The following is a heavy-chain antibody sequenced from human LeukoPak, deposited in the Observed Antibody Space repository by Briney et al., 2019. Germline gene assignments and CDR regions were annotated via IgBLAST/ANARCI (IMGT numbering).Heavy chain of an antibody. J-gene: IGHJ3*02. CDR3: ARGRTDDPFDI. Sequence: PGGSLRLSCAASGFTFSNAWMSWVRQAPGKGLEWVGRIKSKTDGGTTDYAAHVKGRFTISRDDSKNTLYLQMNSLRAEDTAVYYCARGRTDDPFDIWGQGTMVTVSS. V-gene: IGHV3-15*01. D-gene: IGHD1-1*01. CDR2: IKSKTDGGTT. CDR1: GFTFSNAW.